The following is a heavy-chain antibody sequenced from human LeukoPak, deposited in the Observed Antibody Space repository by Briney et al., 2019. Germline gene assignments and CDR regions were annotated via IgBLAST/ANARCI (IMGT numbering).Heavy chain of an antibody. CDR2: ISGSGGST. CDR1: GFTFSSYA. D-gene: IGHD1-26*01. V-gene: IGHV3-23*01. Sequence: GGSLRLSCAASGFTFSSYAMGWVRQAPGKGLEWVSAISGSGGSTYYADSVKGRFTISRDNSKNTLYLQMNSLRAEDTAVYYCAKDVDRRKWELTFDYWGQGTLVTVSS. CDR3: AKDVDRRKWELTFDY. J-gene: IGHJ4*02.